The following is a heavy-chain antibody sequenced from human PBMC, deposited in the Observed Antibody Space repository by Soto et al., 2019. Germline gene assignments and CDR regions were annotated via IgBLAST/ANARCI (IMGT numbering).Heavy chain of an antibody. D-gene: IGHD6-13*01. J-gene: IGHJ4*02. CDR1: GGSISSSSYY. CDR2: IYYSGST. V-gene: IGHV4-39*01. Sequence: QLQLQESGPGLVKLSETLSLTFTVSGGSISSSSYYWGWSRQPPGKGLEWIGSIYYSGSTYYNPSLKSRVTISVDTSKNQFSLKLSSVTAADTAVYYCANVPRIAAAGTGYWGQGTLVTVSS. CDR3: ANVPRIAAAGTGY.